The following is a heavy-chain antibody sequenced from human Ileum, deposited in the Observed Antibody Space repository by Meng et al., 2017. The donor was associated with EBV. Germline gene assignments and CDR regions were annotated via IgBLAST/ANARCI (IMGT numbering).Heavy chain of an antibody. D-gene: IGHD3-10*01. CDR3: ARGGSGYYYGSGFDY. Sequence: QVRLQESGPGLLKPSGTLSLTCIVSDLYITNNYWWSWVRQPPGKGLEWIGEIYYSGNTYYNPSLKSRVTISVDKSNNQFSLRLSSVTAADTAVYYCARGGSGYYYGSGFDYWGQGTLVTVSS. J-gene: IGHJ4*02. CDR1: DLYITNNYW. CDR2: IYYSGNT. V-gene: IGHV4-4*02.